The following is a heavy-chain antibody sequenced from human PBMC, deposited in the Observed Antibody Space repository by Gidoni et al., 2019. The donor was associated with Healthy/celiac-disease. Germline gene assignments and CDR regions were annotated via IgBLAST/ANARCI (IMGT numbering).Heavy chain of an antibody. CDR1: GGTFSSYA. J-gene: IGHJ6*02. CDR2: IIPIFGTA. D-gene: IGHD3-22*01. V-gene: IGHV1-69*01. CDR3: ARSPVTMIVVARDYYYYGMDV. Sequence: QVQLVQSGAEVKKPGSSVKVSCKASGGTFSSYAISWVRQAPGQGLEWMGGIIPIFGTANYAQKFQGRVTITADESTSTAYMELSSLRSEDTAVYYCARSPVTMIVVARDYYYYGMDVWGQGTTVTVSS.